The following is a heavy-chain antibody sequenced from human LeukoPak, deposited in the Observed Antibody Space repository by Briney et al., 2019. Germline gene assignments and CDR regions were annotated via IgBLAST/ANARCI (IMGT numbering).Heavy chain of an antibody. CDR1: GFTFSSYA. Sequence: PGGSLRLSCAASGFTFSSYAMSWVRQAPGKGLEWVSAISGSGGSTYYADSVKGRFTISRDNSKNTLYLQMNSLRAEDTAVYYCAKHTECYYGSGSFFDYWGQGTLVTVSS. J-gene: IGHJ4*02. CDR3: AKHTECYYGSGSFFDY. CDR2: ISGSGGST. V-gene: IGHV3-23*01. D-gene: IGHD3-10*01.